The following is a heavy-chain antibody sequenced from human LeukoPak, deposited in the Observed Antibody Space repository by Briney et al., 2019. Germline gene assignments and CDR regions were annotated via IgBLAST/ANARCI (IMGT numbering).Heavy chain of an antibody. CDR2: ISGSGGST. V-gene: IGHV3-23*01. J-gene: IGHJ3*02. CDR3: AKAFPYYYGSGSYYEADAFDI. D-gene: IGHD3-10*01. CDR1: GFTFSSYA. Sequence: GGSLRLSCAASGFTFSSYAMSWVRQAPGKGLEWVSAISGSGGSTYYADSVKGRFTISRDNSKNTLYLQMNSLRAEDTAVYYCAKAFPYYYGSGSYYEADAFDIWGQGTMVTVSS.